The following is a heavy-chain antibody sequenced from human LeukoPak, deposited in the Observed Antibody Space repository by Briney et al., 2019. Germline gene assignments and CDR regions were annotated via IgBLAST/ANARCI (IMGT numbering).Heavy chain of an antibody. CDR2: IYSGGTT. Sequence: GGSLRLSCAASGFTVSSNHMSWVRQAPGKGLEWVSLIYSGGTTYYADSVKGRFTISRDNSKNTLYLQMNSLRAEDTAVYYCARHGDHDSIDYWGQGTLVTVSS. D-gene: IGHD3-10*01. CDR3: ARHGDHDSIDY. V-gene: IGHV3-53*01. J-gene: IGHJ4*02. CDR1: GFTVSSNH.